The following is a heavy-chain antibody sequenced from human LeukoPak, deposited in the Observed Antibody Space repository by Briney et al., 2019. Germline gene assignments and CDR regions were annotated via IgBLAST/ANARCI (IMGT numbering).Heavy chain of an antibody. D-gene: IGHD6-6*01. CDR2: IYYSGST. V-gene: IGHV4-59*08. CDR3: ARRSSSPVAFDI. Sequence: SSETLSLTCTVSGGSISSYYWSWIRQPPGKGLEWIGYIYYSGSTNYNPSLKSRVTISVDTSKNQFSLKLSSVTAADTAVYYCARRSSSPVAFDIWGQGTMVTVSS. J-gene: IGHJ3*02. CDR1: GGSISSYY.